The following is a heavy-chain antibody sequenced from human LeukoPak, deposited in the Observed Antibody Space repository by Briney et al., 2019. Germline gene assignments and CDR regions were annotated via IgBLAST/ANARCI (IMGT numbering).Heavy chain of an antibody. V-gene: IGHV1-46*01. J-gene: IGHJ4*02. CDR2: INPSGGST. CDR3: ARGYRHGDY. D-gene: IGHD5-18*01. CDR1: GYTFTSYY. Sequence: ASVKVSCKTSGYTFTSYYMHWVRQAPGQGLEWMGIINPSGGSTMYAQKFQDRVTMTWDTSTSTVYMELSSLRSEDTAVYYCARGYRHGDYWGQGALVTVSS.